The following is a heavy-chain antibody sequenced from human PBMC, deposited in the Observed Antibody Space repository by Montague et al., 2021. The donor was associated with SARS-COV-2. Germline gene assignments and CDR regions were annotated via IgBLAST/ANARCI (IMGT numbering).Heavy chain of an antibody. D-gene: IGHD1-26*01. CDR1: GFTFSSHA. V-gene: IGHV3-23*01. J-gene: IGHJ6*02. Sequence: SLRLSCAASGFTFSSHAMSWVRQAPGRGLEWVSGIGDSGDSTYYADSVKGRFTISRDNSNNMLYLQMISLRVEDTAAYYRARHFQSGSYGAYYYYGMDVWGQGTTVTVSS. CDR2: IGDSGDST. CDR3: ARHFQSGSYGAYYYYGMDV.